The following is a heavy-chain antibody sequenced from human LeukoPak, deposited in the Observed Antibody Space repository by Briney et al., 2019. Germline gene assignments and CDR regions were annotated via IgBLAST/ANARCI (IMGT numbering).Heavy chain of an antibody. CDR3: ARDLVRENYYGMDV. J-gene: IGHJ6*02. D-gene: IGHD6-13*01. Sequence: GGSLRLSCAASGFTLSDYYMSWIGQAPGKGREWVSYISSSGSTIYYADSVKGRFTISRDNAKNSLYLQMNSLRAEDTAVYYCARDLVRENYYGMDVWGQGTTVTVSS. CDR1: GFTLSDYY. V-gene: IGHV3-11*01. CDR2: ISSSGSTI.